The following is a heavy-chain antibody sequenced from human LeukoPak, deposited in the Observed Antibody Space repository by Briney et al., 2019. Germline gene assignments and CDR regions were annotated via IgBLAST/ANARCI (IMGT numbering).Heavy chain of an antibody. CDR3: ARAPSEVGGYYPEYFRH. CDR1: GFTFSRYW. Sequence: GGSLRLSCEASGFTFSRYWMHWVRQAPGKGLVWVSRIKSDGKTNYADSVKGRFTISRDNANNTVSLQMDSLRAEDTGVYYCARAPSEVGGYYPEYFRHWGQGTLGTASS. CDR2: IKSDGKT. J-gene: IGHJ1*01. D-gene: IGHD3-22*01. V-gene: IGHV3-74*01.